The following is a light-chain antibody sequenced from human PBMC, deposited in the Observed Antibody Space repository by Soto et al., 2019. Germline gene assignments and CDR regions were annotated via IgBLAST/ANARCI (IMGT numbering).Light chain of an antibody. V-gene: IGKV1-33*01. CDR1: PDIGNS. J-gene: IGKJ3*01. Sequence: IQMTHFPPPLSASLGAGATIICQPSPDIGNSLNWYQDKPGQAPKLVIYDAYNLETGVPSTFSGGGYGTHFTFTISSLRPEDIGTYYCQKSDHLPLFGPGTKVDIK. CDR3: QKSDHLPL. CDR2: DAY.